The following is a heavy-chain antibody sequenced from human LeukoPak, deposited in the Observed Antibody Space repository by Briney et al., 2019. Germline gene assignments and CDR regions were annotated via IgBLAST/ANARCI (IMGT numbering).Heavy chain of an antibody. V-gene: IGHV4-61*01. CDR1: GGSVSSGSYY. CDR3: ARAGFGEFDY. CDR2: IYYNGST. J-gene: IGHJ4*02. Sequence: SETLSLTCTVSGGSVSSGSYYWSWIRQPPGTGLEWIGYIYYNGSTNYNPSLKSRVTISVDTSKNQFSLKLSSVTAADTAVYYCARAGFGEFDYWGQGTLVTVSS. D-gene: IGHD3-10*01.